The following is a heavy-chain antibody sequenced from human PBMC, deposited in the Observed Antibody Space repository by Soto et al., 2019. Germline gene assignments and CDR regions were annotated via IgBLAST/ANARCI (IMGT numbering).Heavy chain of an antibody. CDR1: GGSISSYY. D-gene: IGHD2-2*01. J-gene: IGHJ1*01. CDR2: IYSSGST. Sequence: QVQLQESGPGLVKPSETLSLTCTVSGGSISSYYWSWIRQPPGKGLEWIGYIYSSGSTNYNPSLKGRVTNSLEPSKNQFSLKLISVTAADTAVYYCAGGSLGVPAEVAHWGQGILVTVSS. CDR3: AGGSLGVPAEVAH. V-gene: IGHV4-4*08.